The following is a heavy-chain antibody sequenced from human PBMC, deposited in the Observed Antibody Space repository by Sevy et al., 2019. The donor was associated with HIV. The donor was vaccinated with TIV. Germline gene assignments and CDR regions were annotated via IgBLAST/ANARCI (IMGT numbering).Heavy chain of an antibody. V-gene: IGHV3-15*01. D-gene: IGHD2-2*01. CDR3: TTTLSTAHYMVV. J-gene: IGHJ6*02. CDR2: IKSKTDGERT. CDR1: GLSFTSAW. Sequence: GGSLRLSCAASGLSFTSAWMSWVRQAPGKGLEWVGRIKSKTDGERTDYPAPVRGRFTISRDDSNNTLYLQMYSLETEDTAVYYCTTTLSTAHYMVVWGQGTTVTVSS.